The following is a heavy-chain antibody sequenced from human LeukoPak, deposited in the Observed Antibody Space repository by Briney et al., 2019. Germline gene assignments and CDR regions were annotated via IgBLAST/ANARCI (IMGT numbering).Heavy chain of an antibody. J-gene: IGHJ4*02. CDR3: ARGSGVWGCYRYILFDY. V-gene: IGHV4-34*01. CDR1: GGSFSGYY. CDR2: INHSGST. D-gene: IGHD3-16*02. Sequence: SETLSLTCAVYGGSFSGYYWSWIRQPPGKGLEWIGEINHSGSTNYNPSLKSRVTISVDTSKNQFSLKLSSVTAADTAVYYCARGSGVWGCYRYILFDYWGQGTLVTVSS.